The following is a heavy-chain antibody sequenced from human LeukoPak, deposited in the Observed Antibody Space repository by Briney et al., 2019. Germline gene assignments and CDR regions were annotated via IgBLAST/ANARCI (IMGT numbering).Heavy chain of an antibody. CDR3: TRHLDDIVLLVYDNWFDP. J-gene: IGHJ5*02. CDR2: INAGNGNT. Sequence: ASVKVSCKASGYTFTSYAMHWVRQAPGQRLEWMGWINAGNGNTKYSQKFQGRVTITRDTSASTAYMELSSLRSEDTAVYYCTRHLDDIVLLVYDNWFDPWGQGTLVTVSS. D-gene: IGHD2-8*01. V-gene: IGHV1-3*01. CDR1: GYTFTSYA.